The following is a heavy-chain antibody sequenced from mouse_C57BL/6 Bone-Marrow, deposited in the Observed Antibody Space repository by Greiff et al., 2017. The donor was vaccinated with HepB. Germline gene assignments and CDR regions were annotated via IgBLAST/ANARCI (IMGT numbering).Heavy chain of an antibody. Sequence: QVQLKQPGAELVMPGASVKLSCKASGYTFTSYWMHWVKQRPGQGLEWIGEIDPSDSYTNYNQKFKGKSTLTVDKSSSTAYMQLSSLTSEDSAVYYCAREFPYYYGSSYDYDMDYWGQGTSVTVSS. D-gene: IGHD1-1*01. J-gene: IGHJ4*01. CDR3: AREFPYYYGSSYDYDMDY. CDR2: IDPSDSYT. CDR1: GYTFTSYW. V-gene: IGHV1-69*01.